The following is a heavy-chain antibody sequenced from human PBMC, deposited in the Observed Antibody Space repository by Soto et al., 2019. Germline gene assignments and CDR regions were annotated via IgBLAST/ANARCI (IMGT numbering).Heavy chain of an antibody. V-gene: IGHV3-23*01. J-gene: IGHJ4*02. Sequence: GGSLRLSCAASGFTFSSYAMSWVRQAPGKGLEWVSAISGSGGSTYYADSVKGRFTISRDNSKNTLYLQMNSLRAEDTAVYYCAKGDLYSSGWYLGKSAIDYWGQGTLVTVSS. CDR2: ISGSGGST. CDR1: GFTFSSYA. CDR3: AKGDLYSSGWYLGKSAIDY. D-gene: IGHD6-19*01.